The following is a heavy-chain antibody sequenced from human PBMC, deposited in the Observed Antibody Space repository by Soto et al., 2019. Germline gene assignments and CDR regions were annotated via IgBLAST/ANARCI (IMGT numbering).Heavy chain of an antibody. V-gene: IGHV3-23*01. CDR1: GFTFSSYA. Sequence: HPGGSLRLSCAASGFTFSSYAMSWVRQAPGKGLEWVSAISTGGTTTYYADSVKGRFIVSRDDSKNTLFLQMNSLRADDTAVYYCARGSKAWLGFDSWGQGTLVTVSS. D-gene: IGHD3-10*01. CDR3: ARGSKAWLGFDS. CDR2: ISTGGTTT. J-gene: IGHJ4*02.